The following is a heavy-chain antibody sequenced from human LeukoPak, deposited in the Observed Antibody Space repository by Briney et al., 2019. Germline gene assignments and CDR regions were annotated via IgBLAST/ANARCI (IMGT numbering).Heavy chain of an antibody. V-gene: IGHV3-48*04. D-gene: IGHD1-26*01. CDR3: ARTVQWEPIDY. CDR2: ISSSSSTI. CDR1: GFTFSSYS. Sequence: GGSLRLSCAASGFTFSSYSMNWVRQAPGKGLEWVSYISSSSSTIYYADSVRGRYTISRDNAKNSLYLQMNSLRAEDTAVYYCARTVQWEPIDYWGQGTLVTVSS. J-gene: IGHJ4*02.